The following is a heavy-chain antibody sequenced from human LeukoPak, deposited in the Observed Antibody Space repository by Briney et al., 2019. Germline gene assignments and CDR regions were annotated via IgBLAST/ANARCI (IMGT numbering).Heavy chain of an antibody. Sequence: AGGSLRLSCAASGFTVSSNYMSWVRQAPGKGLEWVSVNYSGGSTYYADSVKGRFTISRDNSKNTLYLQMNSLRAEDTAVYYCANALDWQQPDPDIWGQGTMVTVSS. CDR3: ANALDWQQPDPDI. D-gene: IGHD6-13*01. CDR2: NYSGGST. V-gene: IGHV3-66*01. J-gene: IGHJ3*02. CDR1: GFTVSSNY.